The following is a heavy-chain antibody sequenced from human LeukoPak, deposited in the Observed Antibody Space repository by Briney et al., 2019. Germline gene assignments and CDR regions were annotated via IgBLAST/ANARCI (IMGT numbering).Heavy chain of an antibody. CDR1: GYTFTSYY. CDR2: INPSGGST. Sequence: GASVKLSCKASGYTFTSYYMHWGRQAPGQGLEWMGIINPSGGSTSYAQKFQGRVTMTRDMSTSTVYMELSSERSEDTAVYYCARDYDSSGYLVSGDYWGQGTLVTVSS. J-gene: IGHJ4*02. CDR3: ARDYDSSGYLVSGDY. D-gene: IGHD3-22*01. V-gene: IGHV1-46*01.